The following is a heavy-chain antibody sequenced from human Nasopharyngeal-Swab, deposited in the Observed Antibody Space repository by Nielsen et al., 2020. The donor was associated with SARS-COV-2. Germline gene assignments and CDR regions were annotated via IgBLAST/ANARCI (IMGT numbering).Heavy chain of an antibody. CDR1: GYTFTRYY. D-gene: IGHD1-26*01. V-gene: IGHV1-46*01. J-gene: IGHJ4*02. CDR3: AKDRGVGALDY. Sequence: ASVKVSCKASGYTFTRYYIHWVRQAPGQGLEWMGIINPGGGSARYSQNFQGRVTMTRDTSTSTVYMELSSLRSEDTAVYYCAKDRGVGALDYWGQGTLVTVSS. CDR2: INPGGGSA.